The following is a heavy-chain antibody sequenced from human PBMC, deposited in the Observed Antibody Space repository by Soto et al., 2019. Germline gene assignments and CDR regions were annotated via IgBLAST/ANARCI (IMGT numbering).Heavy chain of an antibody. CDR3: ARALYYYDSSADRHDY. CDR2: IDWGDDK. D-gene: IGHD3-22*01. J-gene: IGHJ4*02. Sequence: SGPTLVNPTQTLTLTCTFSGFSLSTSGMCVSWIRQPPGKALEWLALIDWGDDKYYSTSLKTRLTISNDTSKNQVFLTMTNMVLVDTATYYCARALYYYDSSADRHDYWGQGTLVTVSS. CDR1: GFSLSTSGMC. V-gene: IGHV2-70*01.